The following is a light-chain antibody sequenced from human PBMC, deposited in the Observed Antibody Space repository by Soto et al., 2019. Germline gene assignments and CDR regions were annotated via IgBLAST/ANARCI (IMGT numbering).Light chain of an antibody. CDR2: GAS. CDR1: QSVSNNY. Sequence: EIVLTQSPGTLSLSPGERATLSCRASQSVSNNYLAWYQQKPGQAPRLLIYGASNRATGIPDRFSGSGSGTYFTLTISRLEPEDFAVYYGQQYGSSGTFGQGTKVEIK. CDR3: QQYGSSGT. J-gene: IGKJ1*01. V-gene: IGKV3-20*01.